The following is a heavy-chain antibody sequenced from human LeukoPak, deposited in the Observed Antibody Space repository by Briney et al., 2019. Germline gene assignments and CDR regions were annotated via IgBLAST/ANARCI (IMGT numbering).Heavy chain of an antibody. CDR2: ISVSCGST. D-gene: IGHD6-6*01. V-gene: IGHV3-23*01. Sequence: PGGSLRLSCAASGFTFSSYAMSWVRQAPGKGLEWVSAISVSCGSTYYADSVKGRFTISRDNSKNTLYLQMNSLRAEDTAVYYCAKDAVLAARPYYFDYWGQGTLVTVSS. CDR1: GFTFSSYA. J-gene: IGHJ4*02. CDR3: AKDAVLAARPYYFDY.